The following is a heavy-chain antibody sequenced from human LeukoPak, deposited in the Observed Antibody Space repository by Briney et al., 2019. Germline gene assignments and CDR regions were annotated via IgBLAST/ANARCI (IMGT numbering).Heavy chain of an antibody. J-gene: IGHJ4*02. CDR1: GGSISSSSYY. D-gene: IGHD1-26*01. CDR2: IYYSGST. CDR3: ARYSGNPTAFDY. Sequence: PSETLSPTCTVSGGSISSSSYYWGWIRQPPGKGVEWIGNIYYSGSTYYNPSLKSRVTISVDTSNNHFSLKLSSVTAADTAVYYCARYSGNPTAFDYWGQGTLVTVSS. V-gene: IGHV4-39*02.